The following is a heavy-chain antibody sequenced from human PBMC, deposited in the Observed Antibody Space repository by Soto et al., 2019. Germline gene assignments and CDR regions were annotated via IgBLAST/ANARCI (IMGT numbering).Heavy chain of an antibody. CDR3: AKEMTSGYYLFDY. J-gene: IGHJ4*02. D-gene: IGHD3-22*01. V-gene: IGHV3-23*01. CDR2: ISGTGGST. CDR1: GFTFTSYA. Sequence: EVQLLQSGGGLVQPGGSLRLSCAASGFTFTSYAMSWVRQAPGKGLEWVSTISGTGGSTYYPDSVKGRFTISRDNSQKTVYLQMNSLRAEDAAVYYCAKEMTSGYYLFDYWGQGTLVTVSS.